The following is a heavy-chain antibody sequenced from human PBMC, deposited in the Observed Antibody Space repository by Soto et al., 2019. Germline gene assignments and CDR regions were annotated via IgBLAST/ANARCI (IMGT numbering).Heavy chain of an antibody. D-gene: IGHD2-2*01. CDR1: DGSISRGYYY. Sequence: SVTLSLTFTVPDGSISRGYYYWSWIRQPPGKGLEWIAFISYSGSTYYNPSLQSRVTISVDRSKNQFSLKLSSVTAADTAVYYCARVPDRWGQRTLVTVSS. CDR3: ARVPDR. V-gene: IGHV4-30-4*01. J-gene: IGHJ5*02. CDR2: ISYSGST.